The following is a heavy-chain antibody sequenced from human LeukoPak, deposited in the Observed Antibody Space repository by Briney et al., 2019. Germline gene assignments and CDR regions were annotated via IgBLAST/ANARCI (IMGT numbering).Heavy chain of an antibody. CDR2: IWPSDSDA. J-gene: IGHJ5*02. Sequence: YWIGWVRQMPGKGLEGMGIIWPSDSDARYSPSFQGQVTISADKSITTAYLQWSSLKASDAAMYYCATVSSPPAWGQGTLVTVSS. CDR1: YW. V-gene: IGHV5-51*01. D-gene: IGHD2-2*01. CDR3: ATVSSPPA.